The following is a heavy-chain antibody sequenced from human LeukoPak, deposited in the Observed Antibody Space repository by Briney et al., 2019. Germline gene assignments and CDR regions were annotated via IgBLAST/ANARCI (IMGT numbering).Heavy chain of an antibody. V-gene: IGHV3-30*03. CDR3: ARSSLYGDYIPY. CDR1: GFTFNSYV. J-gene: IGHJ4*02. Sequence: GGSLRLSCAAYGFTFNSYVMHWVRQAPGKGLEWVALLSDDGSNKYYSDSVKGRFTISRDNSKNSLYLQMNSLRPEDTALYYCARSSLYGDYIPYWGQGTLVTVSS. D-gene: IGHD4-17*01. CDR2: LSDDGSNK.